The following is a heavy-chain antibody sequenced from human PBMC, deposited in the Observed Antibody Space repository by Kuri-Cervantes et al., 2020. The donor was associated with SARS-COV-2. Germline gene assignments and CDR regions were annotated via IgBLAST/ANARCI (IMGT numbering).Heavy chain of an antibody. CDR3: ARASLQEYSGSYFHYFDY. CDR2: IKQDGSEK. Sequence: GRSLRLSCAASGFTFSSYWMSWVRQAPGKGLEWVANIKQDGSEKYYVDSVKGRFTISRDNAKNSLYLQMNSLRAEDTAVYYCARASLQEYSGSYFHYFDYWGQGTLVTVSS. CDR1: GFTFSSYW. V-gene: IGHV3-7*01. J-gene: IGHJ4*02. D-gene: IGHD1-26*01.